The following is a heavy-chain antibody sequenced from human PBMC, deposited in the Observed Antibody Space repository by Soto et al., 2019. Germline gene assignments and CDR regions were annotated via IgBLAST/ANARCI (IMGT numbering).Heavy chain of an antibody. Sequence: EVQLVESGGGLVQPGGSLRLSCAASGFTFTNYWIHWVRQVPGKGLMWISRINGDGTTTNYADSVKGRFAISRDNARNTVYLLMNSLRAEDTAVYYCAKNNRYCSSTNCFVFDYWGQGTLVTVSS. J-gene: IGHJ4*02. CDR1: GFTFTNYW. CDR2: INGDGTTT. V-gene: IGHV3-74*01. CDR3: AKNNRYCSSTNCFVFDY. D-gene: IGHD2-2*01.